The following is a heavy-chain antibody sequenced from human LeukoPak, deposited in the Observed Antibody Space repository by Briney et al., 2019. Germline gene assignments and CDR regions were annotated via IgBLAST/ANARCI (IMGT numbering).Heavy chain of an antibody. D-gene: IGHD6-13*01. CDR3: ARGIAAAGIVGVFDC. CDR2: ISDSGDTT. Sequence: GGSLRLSCAASGFAFRSQAMGWVRQAPGKGLEWVSVISDSGDTTYYADSVKGRFTISRDNSKNTLYLQMNSLRAEDTAVYYCARGIAAAGIVGVFDCWGQGTLVTVSS. CDR1: GFAFRSQA. J-gene: IGHJ4*02. V-gene: IGHV3-23*01.